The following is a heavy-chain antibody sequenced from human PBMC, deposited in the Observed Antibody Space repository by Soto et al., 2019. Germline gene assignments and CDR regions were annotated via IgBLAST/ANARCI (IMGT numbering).Heavy chain of an antibody. V-gene: IGHV1-69*02. CDR3: ARGGVAAAGTLGN. Sequence: QVQLVQSGAEVKRPGSSVRVSCKASGGTFNSYTISWVRQAPGQGPEWMGRIIPVFGVANYAQTFQGRVTITADKSTSTVYMDLSSLRSEDTAVYYCARGGVAAAGTLGNWGQGTLVTVSS. CDR1: GGTFNSYT. J-gene: IGHJ4*02. D-gene: IGHD6-13*01. CDR2: IIPVFGVA.